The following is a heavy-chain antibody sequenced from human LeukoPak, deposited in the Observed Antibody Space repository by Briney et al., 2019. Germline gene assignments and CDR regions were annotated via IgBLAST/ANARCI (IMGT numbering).Heavy chain of an antibody. Sequence: PGRSLRLSCAASGFTFDDYAMHWVRQAPGEGLEWVSGISWNSGSIGYADSVKGRFTISRDNAKNSLYLQMNSLRAEDTAVYYCARRQGSYFDTSGYYYGWGQGTLVTVSS. CDR3: ARRQGSYFDTSGYYYG. D-gene: IGHD3-22*01. CDR2: ISWNSGSI. CDR1: GFTFDDYA. V-gene: IGHV3-9*01. J-gene: IGHJ4*02.